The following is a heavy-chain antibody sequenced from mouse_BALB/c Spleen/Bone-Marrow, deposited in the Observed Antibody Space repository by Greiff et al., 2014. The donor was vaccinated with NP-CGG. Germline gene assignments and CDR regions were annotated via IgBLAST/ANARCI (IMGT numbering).Heavy chain of an antibody. CDR2: ISYDGSN. V-gene: IGHV3-6*02. Sequence: EVQLVESGPGLVKPSQSLSLTCSVTGYSITSGYYWNWIRQFPGNKLEWMGYISYDGSNNYNPSLKNRFSITRDTSKNQFFLKLNSVTTEDIATYYCAGGYYGGSFPYWGQGTLVTVSA. CDR1: GYSITSGYY. CDR3: AGGYYGGSFPY. D-gene: IGHD1-2*01. J-gene: IGHJ3*01.